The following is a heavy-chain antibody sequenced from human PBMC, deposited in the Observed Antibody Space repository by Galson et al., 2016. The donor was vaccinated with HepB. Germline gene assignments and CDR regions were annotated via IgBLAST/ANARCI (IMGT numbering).Heavy chain of an antibody. D-gene: IGHD3-9*01. CDR1: GATFSSYA. CDR3: ARVRYYFDILTGDFDS. CDR2: TIPMFGTA. V-gene: IGHV1-69*13. J-gene: IGHJ4*02. Sequence: SVKVSCKASGATFSSYAIHWVRQAPGQGLEWMGGTIPMFGTANLAHKFQDRLKITADASTNTTYMQLYSLRSEDTAMYFCARVRYYFDILTGDFDSWGQGTLVTVSS.